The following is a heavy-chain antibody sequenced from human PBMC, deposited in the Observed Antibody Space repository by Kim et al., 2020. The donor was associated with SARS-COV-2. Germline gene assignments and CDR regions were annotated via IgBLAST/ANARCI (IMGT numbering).Heavy chain of an antibody. Sequence: SETLSLTCAVSGGSISSSNWWSWVRQPPGKGLEWIGEIYHSGSTNYNPSLKSRVTISVDKSKNQFSLKLSSVTAADTAVYYCARGGYCSSTSCWEAFDIWGQGTMVTVSS. CDR2: IYHSGST. V-gene: IGHV4-4*02. CDR3: ARGGYCSSTSCWEAFDI. CDR1: GGSISSSNW. J-gene: IGHJ3*02. D-gene: IGHD2-2*01.